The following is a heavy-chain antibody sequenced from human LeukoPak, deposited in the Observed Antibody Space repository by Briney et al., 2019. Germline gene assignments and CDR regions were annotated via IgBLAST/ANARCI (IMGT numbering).Heavy chain of an antibody. V-gene: IGHV3-23*01. CDR2: ISGSGGST. J-gene: IGHJ4*02. CDR1: GFTFSRHW. Sequence: GGSLRLSCAASGFTFSRHWMTWVRQAPGKGLEWVSAISGSGGSTYYADSVKGRFTISRDNSKNTLYLQMNSLRAEDTAVYYCAKRGTYSSSGDYWGQGTLVTVSS. CDR3: AKRGTYSSSGDY. D-gene: IGHD6-13*01.